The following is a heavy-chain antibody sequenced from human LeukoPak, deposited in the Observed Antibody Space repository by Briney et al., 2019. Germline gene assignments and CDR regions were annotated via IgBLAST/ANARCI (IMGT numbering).Heavy chain of an antibody. D-gene: IGHD2-2*01. Sequence: GRSLRLSCAASGFTFDDYAMHWVRQAPGKGLEWVSSISWNSGRIGYADSVKGRFTISRDNAKNSLYLQMNSLRAEDTALYYCAGSWCSSTGCFPSRGRFDIWGQGTMVTVSS. V-gene: IGHV3-9*01. CDR1: GFTFDDYA. CDR3: AGSWCSSTGCFPSRGRFDI. J-gene: IGHJ3*02. CDR2: ISWNSGRI.